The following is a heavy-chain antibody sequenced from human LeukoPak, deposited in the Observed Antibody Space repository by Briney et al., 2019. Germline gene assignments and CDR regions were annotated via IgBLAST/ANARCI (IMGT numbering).Heavy chain of an antibody. CDR2: MNLNSGNT. J-gene: IGHJ5*02. CDR1: GYTFTSYD. CDR3: ARGSKGDSSSWYGRAATFDP. V-gene: IGHV1-8*01. D-gene: IGHD6-13*01. Sequence: ASVKVSCKASGYTFTSYDINWVRQATGQGLEWMGWMNLNSGNTGCAQKFQGRVTMTRNTSISTAYMELSSLRSEDTAVYYCARGSKGDSSSWYGRAATFDPWGQGTLVTVSS.